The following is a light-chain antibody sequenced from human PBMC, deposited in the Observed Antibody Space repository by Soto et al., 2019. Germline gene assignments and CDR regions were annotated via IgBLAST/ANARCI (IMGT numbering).Light chain of an antibody. CDR3: QQYNSYSIT. V-gene: IGKV1-5*03. J-gene: IGKJ5*01. CDR1: QSIGSW. Sequence: DIQMTQSPSTLSASVGDRLTITCRASQSIGSWLAWYQHIPGKAPKLLIYRASSLESGVPSRFSGSGSGTEFTLTISSLQPDDFATYYCQQYNSYSITFGQGTRLEIK. CDR2: RAS.